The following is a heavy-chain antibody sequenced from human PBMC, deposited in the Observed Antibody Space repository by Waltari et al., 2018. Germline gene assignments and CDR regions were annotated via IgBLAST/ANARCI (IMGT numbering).Heavy chain of an antibody. CDR3: ARETSSGWL. CDR1: GYPFTYYY. J-gene: IGHJ4*02. D-gene: IGHD6-19*01. Sequence: QVQLVQSGAEVKNPGASVKVPCEASGYPFTYYYLHWVRQAPGQGIEWMGRISPSSGGTSYAQKFQGRVSMTRDTSINTAFMELSSLRSDDTAMFYCARETSSGWLWGQGTLVTVSS. CDR2: ISPSSGGT. V-gene: IGHV1-2*06.